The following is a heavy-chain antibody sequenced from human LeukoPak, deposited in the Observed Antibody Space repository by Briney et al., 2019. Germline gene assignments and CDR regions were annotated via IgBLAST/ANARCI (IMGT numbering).Heavy chain of an antibody. CDR3: XIYGXXTXALDY. V-gene: IGHV3-7*01. CDR2: XKQDGXEX. CDR1: GFTFSSYW. J-gene: IGHJ4*02. D-gene: IGHD4-17*01. Sequence: GGSLRLSCAASGFTFSSYWMSWVRQAPGKGLEWVANXKQDGXEXXXXDXXXGRFTISRDNSKNTLYLQMNSLRAEDTAVYYXXIYGXXTXALDYWGQGTLVTVSS.